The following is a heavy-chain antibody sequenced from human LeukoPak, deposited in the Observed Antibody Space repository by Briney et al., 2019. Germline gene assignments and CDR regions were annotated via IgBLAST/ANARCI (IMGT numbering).Heavy chain of an antibody. CDR2: ISSTSDTI. D-gene: IGHD3-3*01. J-gene: IGHJ4*02. CDR3: ARGLDFWSGSYDY. V-gene: IGHV3-48*01. CDR1: GFTFRTYS. Sequence: GGSLRLSCAASGFTFRTYSLNWVRQAPGKGLEWVSYISSTSDTIYYADSVKGRFTISRDNAKNSLYLQMNSLRAEDTAVYYCARGLDFWSGSYDYWGQGTLVTVSS.